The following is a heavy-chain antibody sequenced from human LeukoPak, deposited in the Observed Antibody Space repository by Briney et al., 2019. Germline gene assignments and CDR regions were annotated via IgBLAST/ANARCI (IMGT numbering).Heavy chain of an antibody. CDR2: IYYSGST. V-gene: IGHV4-39*07. Sequence: SETLSLTCTVSGGSISSSSYYWGWIRQPPGKGLEWIGSIYYSGSTNYNPSLKSRITISVDTSKNQFSLKLSSVTAADTAVYYCARDAASLGYYYDSSGYAFDIWGQGTMVTVSS. D-gene: IGHD3-22*01. CDR3: ARDAASLGYYYDSSGYAFDI. J-gene: IGHJ3*02. CDR1: GGSISSSSYY.